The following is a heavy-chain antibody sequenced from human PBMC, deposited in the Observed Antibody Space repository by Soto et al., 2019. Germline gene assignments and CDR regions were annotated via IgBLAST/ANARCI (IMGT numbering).Heavy chain of an antibody. CDR3: AKVVIVVVVAATRAGTHAFEI. CDR1: GFTFSSYA. V-gene: IGHV3-23*01. J-gene: IGHJ3*02. CDR2: ISGSGGST. Sequence: GGSLRLSCAASGFTFSSYAMSWVRQAPGKGLEWVSAISGSGGSTYYADSVKGRFTISRDNSKNTLYLQMNSLRAEDTAVYYCAKVVIVVVVAATRAGTHAFEIWGQGTMVTVSS. D-gene: IGHD2-15*01.